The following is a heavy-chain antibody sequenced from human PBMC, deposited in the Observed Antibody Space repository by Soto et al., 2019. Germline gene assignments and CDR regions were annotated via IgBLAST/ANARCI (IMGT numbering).Heavy chain of an antibody. J-gene: IGHJ6*02. Sequence: QVQLQESGPGLVKPSQTLSLTCTVSGGSISSGGYYWSWIRQHPGKGLEWIGYIYYSGSTYYNPSLKCRVTISVATSKDQFSLKLRSVTAADTAVYYCARVCGGDCLYGMDVWGPGTTVTVSS. D-gene: IGHD2-21*02. CDR1: GGSISSGGYY. CDR2: IYYSGST. CDR3: ARVCGGDCLYGMDV. V-gene: IGHV4-31*03.